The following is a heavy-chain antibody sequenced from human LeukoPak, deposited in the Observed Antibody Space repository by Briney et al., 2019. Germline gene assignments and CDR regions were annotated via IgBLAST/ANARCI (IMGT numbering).Heavy chain of an antibody. CDR2: SIPILGIA. Sequence: GASVKVSCKASGGTFSSYAISWVRQAPGQGLEWRGRSIPILGIANYAQKFQGRVTITADKSTSTAYMELSSLRSEDTAVYYCAGSSTRDLDYWGQGTLVTVSS. V-gene: IGHV1-69*04. CDR3: AGSSTRDLDY. D-gene: IGHD2-2*01. CDR1: GGTFSSYA. J-gene: IGHJ4*02.